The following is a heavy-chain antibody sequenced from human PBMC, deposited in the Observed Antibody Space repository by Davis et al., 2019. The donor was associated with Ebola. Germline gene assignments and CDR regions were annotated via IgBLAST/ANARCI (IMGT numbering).Heavy chain of an antibody. D-gene: IGHD6-19*01. CDR1: GFTFSTHG. Sequence: ASVKVSCKASGFTFSTHGISWVRQAPGQGLEWMGWISPYSGKMDYAQNLQGRVSMTTDTSTNTAYMELRSLTSDDTAIYYCARTHSTGWDLTNWFDPWGQGTLVTVSS. CDR2: ISPYSGKM. V-gene: IGHV1-18*04. J-gene: IGHJ5*02. CDR3: ARTHSTGWDLTNWFDP.